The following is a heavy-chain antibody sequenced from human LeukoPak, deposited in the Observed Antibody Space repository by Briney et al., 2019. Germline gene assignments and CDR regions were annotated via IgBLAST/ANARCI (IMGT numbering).Heavy chain of an antibody. Sequence: SETLSLTCAVYGGSFSGYYWSWIRQPPGKGLEWIGEINHSGSTNYNPSLKSRVTISVDTSKNQFSLKLSSVTAADTAVYYCARGYRIVAAGTKRFDPWGQGTLVTVSS. CDR3: ARGYRIVAAGTKRFDP. CDR2: INHSGST. D-gene: IGHD6-13*01. CDR1: GGSFSGYY. J-gene: IGHJ5*02. V-gene: IGHV4-34*01.